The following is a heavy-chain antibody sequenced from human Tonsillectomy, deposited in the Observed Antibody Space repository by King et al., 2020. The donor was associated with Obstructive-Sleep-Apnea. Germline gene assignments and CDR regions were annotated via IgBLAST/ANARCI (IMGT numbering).Heavy chain of an antibody. CDR1: GGSISSSSYY. D-gene: IGHD1-26*01. Sequence: QLQESGPGLVKPSETLSLTCTVSGGSISSSSYYWGWIRQPPGKGLEWIGSIYYSGSTYYNPSLKSRVTISVDTSKNQFSLKLSSVTAADTAVYYCARVQIVGALQYYFDYWGQGTLVTVSS. CDR2: IYYSGST. V-gene: IGHV4-39*07. CDR3: ARVQIVGALQYYFDY. J-gene: IGHJ4*02.